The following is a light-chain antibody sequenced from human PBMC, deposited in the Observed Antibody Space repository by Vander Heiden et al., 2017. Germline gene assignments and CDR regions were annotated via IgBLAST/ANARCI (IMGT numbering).Light chain of an antibody. CDR3: CSYAGFYTWV. CDR1: SSDVGVYNY. CDR2: DVT. V-gene: IGLV2-11*01. Sequence: QSALTQPRPVSASPGQSVTISCTGTSSDVGVYNYVSWYQQPPGKTPKVIIYDVTKRPSGVPDRFSGSKSGNTASLTISGLQAEDEADYYCCSYAGFYTWVFGGGTKLTVL. J-gene: IGLJ2*01.